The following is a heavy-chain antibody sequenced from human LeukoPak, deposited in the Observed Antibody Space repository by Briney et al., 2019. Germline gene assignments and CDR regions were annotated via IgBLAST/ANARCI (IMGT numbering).Heavy chain of an antibody. J-gene: IGHJ5*02. CDR3: ARDGGYCRGGSCYDWFDP. CDR1: GYTFTGYY. CDR2: INPNSGGT. Sequence: GASVKVSCKASGYTFTGYYMHWVRQAPGQGLEWMGWINPNSGGTNYAQKFQGRVTMTRDTSISTAYMELSRLRSDDTAVYYCARDGGYCRGGSCYDWFDPWGQGTLVTVSS. V-gene: IGHV1-2*02. D-gene: IGHD2-15*01.